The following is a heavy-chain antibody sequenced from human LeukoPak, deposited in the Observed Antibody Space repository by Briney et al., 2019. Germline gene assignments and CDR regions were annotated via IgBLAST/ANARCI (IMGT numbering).Heavy chain of an antibody. CDR3: ATYGDYSQFQH. V-gene: IGHV3-30*04. J-gene: IGHJ1*01. CDR1: GFTFSTYA. CDR2: ISYDGRDK. Sequence: GRSLRLSCAASGFTFSTYAMHWVRQAPGKGLEWVTVISYDGRDKKYADSVKGRFSISRDNSKSTLYLQMDSLRSEDTAVYYCATYGDYSQFQHWGQGTLVTVSS. D-gene: IGHD4-17*01.